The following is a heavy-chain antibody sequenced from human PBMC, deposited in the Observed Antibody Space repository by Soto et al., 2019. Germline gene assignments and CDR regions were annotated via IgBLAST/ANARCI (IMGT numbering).Heavy chain of an antibody. J-gene: IGHJ5*02. CDR2: IYYSGST. Sequence: LSLTCTVSGGSISSGGYYWSWVRQHPGKGLEWIGYIYYSGSTYYNPSLKSRVTISVDTSKNRFSLKLSSVTAADTAVYYCARNIAAAGTKFDPWGQGTLVTVSS. D-gene: IGHD6-13*01. CDR1: GGSISSGGYY. V-gene: IGHV4-31*03. CDR3: ARNIAAAGTKFDP.